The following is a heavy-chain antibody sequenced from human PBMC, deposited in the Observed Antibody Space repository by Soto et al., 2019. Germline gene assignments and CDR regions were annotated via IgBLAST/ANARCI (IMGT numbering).Heavy chain of an antibody. V-gene: IGHV3-23*01. CDR3: AKGLISALYFDD. CDR2: ISAGGGST. Sequence: GGSLRLSCAASGFTFSSYAMSWVRQAPGKGLEWVSAISAGGGSTYYADSVKGRFTISRDNSKNTLYLQINSLRAEDTDEYYCAKGLISALYFDDCGQVSLLNVSS. J-gene: IGHJ4*02. CDR1: GFTFSSYA. D-gene: IGHD6-19*01.